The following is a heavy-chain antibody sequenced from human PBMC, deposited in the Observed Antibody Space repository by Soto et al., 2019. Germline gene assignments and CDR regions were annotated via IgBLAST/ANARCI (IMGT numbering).Heavy chain of an antibody. CDR2: INHSGST. CDR1: GGSFSGYY. CDR3: ARGPGCGGDCPPYYYYGMDV. V-gene: IGHV4-34*01. Sequence: SETLSLTCAVYGGSFSGYYWSWIRQPPGKGLEWIGEINHSGSTNYNPSLKSRVTISVDTSKNQFSLKLSSVTAADTAVYYCARGPGCGGDCPPYYYYGMDVWGQGTMVTVSS. D-gene: IGHD2-21*02. J-gene: IGHJ6*02.